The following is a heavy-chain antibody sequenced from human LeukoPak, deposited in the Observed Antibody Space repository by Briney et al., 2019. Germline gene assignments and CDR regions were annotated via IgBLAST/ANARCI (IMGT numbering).Heavy chain of an antibody. CDR1: GFTLSSYG. CDR3: AKDLIAAAGTYYYYYYMDV. V-gene: IGHV3-30*02. D-gene: IGHD6-13*01. Sequence: PGGSLRLSCAASGFTLSSYGMHWVRQAPGKGLEWVAFIRYDGSNKYYADSVKGRFTISRDNSKNTLYLQMNSLRAEDTAVYYCAKDLIAAAGTYYYYYYMDVWGKGTTVTVSS. J-gene: IGHJ6*03. CDR2: IRYDGSNK.